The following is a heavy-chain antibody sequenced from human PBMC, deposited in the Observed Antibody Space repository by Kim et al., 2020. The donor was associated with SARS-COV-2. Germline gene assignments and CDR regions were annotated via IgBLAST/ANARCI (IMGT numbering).Heavy chain of an antibody. J-gene: IGHJ4*02. CDR3: ARVARSGSTTSYYFDY. Sequence: SVKVSCKASGGTFSSYAISWVRQAPGQGLEWMGRIIPILGIANYAQKFQGRVTITADKSTSTAYMELSSLRSEDTAVYYCARVARSGSTTSYYFDYWGQGTLVTVSS. D-gene: IGHD1-26*01. CDR1: GGTFSSYA. CDR2: IIPILGIA. V-gene: IGHV1-69*04.